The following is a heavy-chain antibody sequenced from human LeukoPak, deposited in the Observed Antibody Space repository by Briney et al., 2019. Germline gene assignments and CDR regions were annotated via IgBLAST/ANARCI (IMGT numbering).Heavy chain of an antibody. J-gene: IGHJ3*02. CDR2: ISYDGTDK. Sequence: GRSLRLSCAASGFTFSSYAMHWVRQAPGKGLEWVALISYDGTDKFYTDSVEGRFTISRDNSKNTLYLLMNSLRADDTAQYYCARDHYYGAGTPPGDTFDIWGQGTMVTVSS. D-gene: IGHD3-10*01. CDR3: ARDHYYGAGTPPGDTFDI. CDR1: GFTFSSYA. V-gene: IGHV3-30-3*01.